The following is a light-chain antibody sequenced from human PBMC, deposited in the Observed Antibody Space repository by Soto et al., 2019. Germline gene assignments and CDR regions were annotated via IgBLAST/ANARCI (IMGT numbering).Light chain of an antibody. V-gene: IGKV3-15*01. CDR2: AAS. CDR3: HQYQSWPFP. J-gene: IGKJ2*01. Sequence: ERVMTQSPATLSVSPGEGATLSCRANQHVSSHIALYQHKPGQAHRLLIHAASTRAPGVPVRFSGSGSGTEFTLTISSLQFADFAVYYCHQYQSWPFPFGQGTNLEIK. CDR1: QHVSSH.